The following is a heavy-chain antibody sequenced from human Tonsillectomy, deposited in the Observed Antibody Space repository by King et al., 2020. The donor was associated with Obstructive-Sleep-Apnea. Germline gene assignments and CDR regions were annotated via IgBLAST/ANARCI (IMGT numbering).Heavy chain of an antibody. Sequence: QLQESGPGLVKPSQTLSLTCTVSGGSISSATYYWSWIRQHPGKGLEWIGCIYNSGNTSPNPSLRSRVAIAVDTSKKQFSLNLSSVTAADTAVYYCARDMDYWGQGTLVTVSS. CDR3: ARDMDY. J-gene: IGHJ4*02. CDR1: GGSISSATYY. V-gene: IGHV4-31*03. CDR2: IYNSGNT.